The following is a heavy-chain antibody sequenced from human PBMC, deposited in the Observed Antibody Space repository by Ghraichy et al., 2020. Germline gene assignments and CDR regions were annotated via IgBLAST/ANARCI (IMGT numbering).Heavy chain of an antibody. D-gene: IGHD4-11*01. CDR1: GFTFSSYE. Sequence: GESLNISCAASGFTFSSYEMTWVRHAPGKGLEWVSYINSIGGTMHYADSVKGRFTISRDNAKNSLYLQMNSLRAEDTAVYYCARDYTNLFDYWGQGVLVTVSS. CDR3: ARDYTNLFDY. CDR2: INSIGGTM. J-gene: IGHJ4*02. V-gene: IGHV3-48*03.